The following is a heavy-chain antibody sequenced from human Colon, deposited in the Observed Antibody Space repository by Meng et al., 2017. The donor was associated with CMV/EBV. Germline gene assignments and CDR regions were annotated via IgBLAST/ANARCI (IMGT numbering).Heavy chain of an antibody. V-gene: IGHV3-21*01. CDR1: GFTLSAYN. J-gene: IGHJ4*02. CDR2: ISTTGSST. CDR3: AREKRARGFDY. D-gene: IGHD3-10*01. Sequence: GGSLRLSCVASGFTLSAYNMNWVRQAPGKGPEWVSSISTTGSSTFYADSVKGRFTISRDNVKNSLYLQMNSLRAEDTAVYYCAREKRARGFDYWGQGTLVTVSS.